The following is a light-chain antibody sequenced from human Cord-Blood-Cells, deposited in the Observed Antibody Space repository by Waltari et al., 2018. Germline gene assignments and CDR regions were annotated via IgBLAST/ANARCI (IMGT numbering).Light chain of an antibody. Sequence: QSALTQPRSVSGSPGQSATISCTGTSSDVGGYNYVSWYQQHPGKAPKLMIYDVSKRPSGVHDRFSGSKSGNTASLTISVLQAEDEADYYCCSYAGSYTWVFGTGTKVTVL. CDR3: CSYAGSYTWV. CDR1: SSDVGGYNY. J-gene: IGLJ1*01. V-gene: IGLV2-11*01. CDR2: DVS.